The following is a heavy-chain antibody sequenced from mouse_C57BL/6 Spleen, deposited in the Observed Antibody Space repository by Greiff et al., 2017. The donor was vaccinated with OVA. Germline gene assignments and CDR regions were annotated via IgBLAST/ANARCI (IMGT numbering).Heavy chain of an antibody. V-gene: IGHV1-69*01. CDR3: ARTDDYDLNYFDY. J-gene: IGHJ2*01. CDR2: IDPSDSYT. D-gene: IGHD2-4*01. CDR1: GYTFTSYW. Sequence: QVQLQQPGAELVMPGASVKLSCKASGYTFTSYWMHWVKQRPGQGLEWIGEIDPSDSYTNYNQKFKGKSTLPVDKSSSTAYMQLSSLTSEDSAVYYCARTDDYDLNYFDYWGQGTTLTVSS.